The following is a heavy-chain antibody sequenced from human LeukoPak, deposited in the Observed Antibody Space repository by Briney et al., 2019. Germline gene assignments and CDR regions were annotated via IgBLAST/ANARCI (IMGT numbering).Heavy chain of an antibody. CDR1: GGSVSSGSYY. V-gene: IGHV4-61*01. CDR2: IYYSGST. J-gene: IGHJ3*02. D-gene: IGHD3-9*01. CDR3: ARGELLRYFDWSYPIDI. Sequence: SETLSLTCTVSGGSVSSGSYYWSWLRQPPGKGLEWIGYIYYSGSTNYNPSLKSRVTISVDTSKNQFSLKLSSVPAADTAVYYCARGELLRYFDWSYPIDIWGQGTMVTVSS.